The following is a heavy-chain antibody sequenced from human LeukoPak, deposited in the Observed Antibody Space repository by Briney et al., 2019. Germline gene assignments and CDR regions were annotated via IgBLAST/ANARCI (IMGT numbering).Heavy chain of an antibody. V-gene: IGHV4-34*01. D-gene: IGHD6-13*01. CDR3: ARSPDSSSWYYYYYYMDV. J-gene: IGHJ6*03. CDR2: INHSGST. Sequence: SETLSLTCTFSGDSFSSYYWSWIRQPPGKGLEWIGEINHSGSTNYNPSLKSRVTISVDTSKNQFSLKLSSVTAADTAVYYCARSPDSSSWYYYYYYMDVWGKGTTVTISS. CDR1: GDSFSSYY.